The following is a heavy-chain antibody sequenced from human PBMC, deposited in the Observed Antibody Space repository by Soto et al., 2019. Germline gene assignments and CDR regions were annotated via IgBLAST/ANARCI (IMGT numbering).Heavy chain of an antibody. D-gene: IGHD3-22*01. CDR2: IYSGGST. CDR3: ARAMIVVVDDAFDI. J-gene: IGHJ3*02. Sequence: EVQLVESGGGLVQPGGSLRLSCAASGFTVSSNYMSWVRQAPGKGLEWVSVIYSGGSTYYADSVKGRFTISRDNSKNTLYRQMNSLRADNTAVYYCARAMIVVVDDAFDIWGQGTMVTVSS. V-gene: IGHV3-66*01. CDR1: GFTVSSNY.